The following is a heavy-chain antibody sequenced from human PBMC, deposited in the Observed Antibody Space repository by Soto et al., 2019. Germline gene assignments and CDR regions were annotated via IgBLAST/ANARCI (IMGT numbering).Heavy chain of an antibody. Sequence: ASVKVSCKASGYTFTGYYMHWVRQAPGQGLEWMGWINPNSGGTNYAQKFQGRVTMTRDTSISTAYMELSRLRSDDTAVYYCARPQPRYCSSTSCFTNYYYYYGMDVWGQGTTVTVSS. V-gene: IGHV1-2*02. J-gene: IGHJ6*02. D-gene: IGHD2-2*02. CDR1: GYTFTGYY. CDR3: ARPQPRYCSSTSCFTNYYYYYGMDV. CDR2: INPNSGGT.